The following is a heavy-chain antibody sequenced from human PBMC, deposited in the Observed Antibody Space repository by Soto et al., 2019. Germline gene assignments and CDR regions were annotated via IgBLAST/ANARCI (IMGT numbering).Heavy chain of an antibody. J-gene: IGHJ4*02. D-gene: IGHD2-8*01. CDR3: VMVVWLMVYAIDY. CDR1: GGSISSSSYY. Sequence: SETLSLTCTVSGGSISSSSYYWGWIRQPPGKGLEWIGSIYYSGSTYYNPSLKSRVTISVDTSKNQFSLKLSSVTAADTAVYYCVMVVWLMVYAIDYWGQGILVSGSS. V-gene: IGHV4-39*01. CDR2: IYYSGST.